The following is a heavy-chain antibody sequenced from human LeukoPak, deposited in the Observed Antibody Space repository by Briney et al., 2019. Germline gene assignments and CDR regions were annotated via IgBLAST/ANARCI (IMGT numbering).Heavy chain of an antibody. CDR3: ARAISAADLYYSYYYMDV. D-gene: IGHD6-13*01. CDR2: VHHSGTT. Sequence: SETLSLTCGVYGASFSDYYWNWIRQPPGKGLEWIGEVHHSGTTNYNPSLRSRATISVDTSKKQLSLKLSSVTAADSAVYYCARAISAADLYYSYYYMDVWDKGTTVTVSS. V-gene: IGHV4-34*01. J-gene: IGHJ6*03. CDR1: GASFSDYY.